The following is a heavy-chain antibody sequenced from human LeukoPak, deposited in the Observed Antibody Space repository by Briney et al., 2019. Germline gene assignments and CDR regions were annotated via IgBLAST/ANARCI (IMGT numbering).Heavy chain of an antibody. V-gene: IGHV4-59*01. CDR3: ARDPDYSWYPHGGAFDI. Sequence: SETLSLTCTVSGGSISSYYWSWIRQPPGKGLEWIGYIYYSGSTNYNPSLKSRVTISVDTSKNQFSLKLSSVTAADTAVYYCARDPDYSWYPHGGAFDIWGQGTMVTVSS. D-gene: IGHD5-12*01. CDR1: GGSISSYY. J-gene: IGHJ3*02. CDR2: IYYSGST.